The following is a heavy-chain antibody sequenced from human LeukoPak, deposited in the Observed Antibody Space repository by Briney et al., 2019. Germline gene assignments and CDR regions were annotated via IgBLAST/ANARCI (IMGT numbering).Heavy chain of an antibody. J-gene: IGHJ4*02. Sequence: SETLSLTCTGSGCSISIYYWSGLREPPGKGLEGIGYIYSTGTTTSTPSLKSRAITSADTTKTPFLLKVTSVTAADTAVYYCARHRPEGSYPLDSWGQGALVTVSS. CDR3: ARHRPEGSYPLDS. V-gene: IGHV4-59*08. CDR2: IYSTGTT. CDR1: GCSISIYY.